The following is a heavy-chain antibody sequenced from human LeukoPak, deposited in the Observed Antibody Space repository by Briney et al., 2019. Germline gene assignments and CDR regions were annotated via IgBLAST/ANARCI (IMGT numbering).Heavy chain of an antibody. V-gene: IGHV3-21*01. J-gene: IGHJ4*01. CDR2: INSGSRYI. CDR3: ARSAGGTGGYFDY. D-gene: IGHD2-15*01. CDR1: GLTFTTYS. Sequence: GGSLRLSCAASGLTFTTYSMNWVRQAPGKGLEWVSSINSGSRYIYYADSMKGRFTISRDNAKNSLYLQMNSLRAEDTAVYYCARSAGGTGGYFDYWGRGTLVTVSS.